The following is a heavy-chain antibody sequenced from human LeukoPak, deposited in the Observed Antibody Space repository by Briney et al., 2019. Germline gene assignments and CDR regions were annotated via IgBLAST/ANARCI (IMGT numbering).Heavy chain of an antibody. CDR3: ARHEPVITLSSYYYGMDV. CDR1: GFTFSTYS. Sequence: GGSLRLSCAASGFTFSTYSMNWVRQAPGKGLEGVSSISTSSTYIYYADSVKGRFTISRDNAKNSLYLQRSSLRAEDTAVYYCARHEPVITLSSYYYGMDVWGPGTTVTVSS. V-gene: IGHV3-21*01. D-gene: IGHD1-14*01. CDR2: ISTSSTYI. J-gene: IGHJ6*02.